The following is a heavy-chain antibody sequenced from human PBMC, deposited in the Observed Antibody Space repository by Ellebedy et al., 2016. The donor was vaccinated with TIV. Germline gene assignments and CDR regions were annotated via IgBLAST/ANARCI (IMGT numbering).Heavy chain of an antibody. Sequence: MPSETLSLTCAVSGGSISSSNWWSWVRQPPGKGLEWIGEIYHSGTTNYNPSLKSRVTISVDKSKSQFFLKLSSVTAADTAVYFCARVHEDKDILTADWHYGMDVWGQGTTVTVSS. J-gene: IGHJ6*02. CDR1: GGSISSSNW. CDR2: IYHSGTT. CDR3: ARVHEDKDILTADWHYGMDV. V-gene: IGHV4-4*02. D-gene: IGHD3-9*01.